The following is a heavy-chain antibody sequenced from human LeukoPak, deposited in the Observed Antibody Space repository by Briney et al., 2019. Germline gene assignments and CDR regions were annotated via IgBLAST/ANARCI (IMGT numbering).Heavy chain of an antibody. CDR2: SSSSGRTI. V-gene: IGHV3-48*03. Sequence: RGGSLRLSCAASGFTFSSYEMNWVRQAPGKGLEWVSYSSSSGRTIYYADSVKGRFTVSRDNAKNSLYLQMNSLRAEDTAVYYCARDQGGGPRDAFDIWGQGTMVTVSS. D-gene: IGHD2-15*01. CDR3: ARDQGGGPRDAFDI. CDR1: GFTFSSYE. J-gene: IGHJ3*02.